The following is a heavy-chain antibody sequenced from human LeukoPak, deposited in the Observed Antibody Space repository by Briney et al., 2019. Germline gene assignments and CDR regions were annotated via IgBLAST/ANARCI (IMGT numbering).Heavy chain of an antibody. D-gene: IGHD1-26*01. CDR2: IYYSGVT. J-gene: IGHJ4*02. CDR3: ARHAQSPYSGSFDY. CDR1: GGSISSYY. V-gene: IGHV4-59*08. Sequence: PSETLSLTCTVSGGSISSYYWSWIRQPPGKGLEWIAYIYYSGVTKYNPSLKSRVTISVDTSKNQFSLKLSSVTAADTAVYYCARHAQSPYSGSFDYWGQGTLVTVSS.